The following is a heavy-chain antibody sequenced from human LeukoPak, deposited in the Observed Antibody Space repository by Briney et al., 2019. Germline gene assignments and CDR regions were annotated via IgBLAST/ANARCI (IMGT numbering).Heavy chain of an antibody. CDR1: GFTFSRYA. Sequence: RGSLRLSCSASGFTFSRYAMHWVRQAPGKGLEYVSAISSNGGSTYYADSVKGRFTISRDNSKNTLYLQMSSLRAEDTAVYYCVKDGGYSGYETFGYWGQGTLVTVSS. D-gene: IGHD5-12*01. CDR3: VKDGGYSGYETFGY. V-gene: IGHV3-64D*06. J-gene: IGHJ4*02. CDR2: ISSNGGST.